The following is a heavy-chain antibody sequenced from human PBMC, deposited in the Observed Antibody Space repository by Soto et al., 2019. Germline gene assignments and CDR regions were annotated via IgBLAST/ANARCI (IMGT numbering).Heavy chain of an antibody. CDR2: ISAYNGNT. Sequence: QAPLVQSGAEVKKPGASVKVSCKASGYTFTSYGISWVRQAPGQGLEWMGWISAYNGNTNYAQKLQGRVTMTTDTSTSTAYMEARSLRSDDTAVYYCARDCKGGICDFVGDYYYYMDVWGKGTTVTVSS. J-gene: IGHJ6*03. V-gene: IGHV1-18*01. CDR1: GYTFTSYG. D-gene: IGHD2-15*01. CDR3: ARDCKGGICDFVGDYYYYMDV.